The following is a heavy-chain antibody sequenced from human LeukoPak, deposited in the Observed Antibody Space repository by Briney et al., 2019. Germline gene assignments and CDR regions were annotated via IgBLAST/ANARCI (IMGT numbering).Heavy chain of an antibody. D-gene: IGHD3-10*01. CDR1: GYTFTTYG. V-gene: IGHV1-18*01. J-gene: IGHJ4*02. Sequence: GASVKVSCKASGYTFTTYGISWVRQAPGQGLEWMGWISAYNGDTNYAQELQGRATMTTVTSTNTVYMELRSLRSDDTAVYYCARDGRFGELLDYWGQGTPVTVSS. CDR2: ISAYNGDT. CDR3: ARDGRFGELLDY.